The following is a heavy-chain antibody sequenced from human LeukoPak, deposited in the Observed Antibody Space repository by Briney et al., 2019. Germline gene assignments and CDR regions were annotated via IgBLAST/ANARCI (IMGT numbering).Heavy chain of an antibody. CDR3: ARLSDSSGYYLDY. V-gene: IGHV5-51*01. D-gene: IGHD3-22*01. Sequence: GESLKISCKGSGYSFTSYWIGWVRQMPGKGLEWMGIIYPGDSDTRYSPSFQGQVTISADKSISTAYPQWSSLKASDTAMYYCARLSDSSGYYLDYWGQGTLVTVSS. J-gene: IGHJ4*02. CDR2: IYPGDSDT. CDR1: GYSFTSYW.